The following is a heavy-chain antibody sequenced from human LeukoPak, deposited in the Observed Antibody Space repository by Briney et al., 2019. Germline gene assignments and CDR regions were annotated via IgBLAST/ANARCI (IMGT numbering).Heavy chain of an antibody. CDR2: IYYTGRT. J-gene: IGHJ4*02. CDR1: GGSITSYY. CDR3: ARAPPRGVGPTHFDY. V-gene: IGHV4-59*01. D-gene: IGHD1-26*01. Sequence: SETLSLTCDVSGGSITSYYWSWIRQPPGKGLEWIGDIYYTGRTDYNSSHKSRVTISVDTSRSQFSLKLSSVTTADTAVYYCARAPPRGVGPTHFDYWGQGILVTVSS.